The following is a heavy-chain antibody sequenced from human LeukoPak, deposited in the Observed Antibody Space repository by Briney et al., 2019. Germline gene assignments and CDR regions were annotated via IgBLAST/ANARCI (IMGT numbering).Heavy chain of an antibody. CDR1: GYPFTSYY. Sequence: ASVKVSCKASGYPFTSYYMHWVRQAPGQGLEWMGIINPSGGSTSYAQKFQGRVTLTRDTSTSTVYMELSSLKSEGTAIYYCARVRDGGYAHWGQGTLVTVSS. CDR3: ARVRDGGYAH. J-gene: IGHJ4*02. CDR2: INPSGGST. D-gene: IGHD5-12*01. V-gene: IGHV1-46*01.